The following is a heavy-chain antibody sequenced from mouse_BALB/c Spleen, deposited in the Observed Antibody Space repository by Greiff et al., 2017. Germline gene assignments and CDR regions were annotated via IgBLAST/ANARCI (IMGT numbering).Heavy chain of an antibody. V-gene: IGHV2-6-7*01. Sequence: VQGVESGPGLVAPSQSLSITCTVSGFSLTGYGVNWVRQPPGKDLEWLGMIWGDGSTDYNSALKSRLSISKDNSKSQVFLKMNSLQTDDTARYYCARDRDENAMDYWGQGTSVTVSS. CDR3: ARDRDENAMDY. CDR2: IWGDGST. CDR1: GFSLTGYG. J-gene: IGHJ4*01.